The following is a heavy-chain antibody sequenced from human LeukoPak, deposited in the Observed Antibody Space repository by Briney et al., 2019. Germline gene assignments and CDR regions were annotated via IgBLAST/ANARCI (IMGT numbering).Heavy chain of an antibody. J-gene: IGHJ4*02. D-gene: IGHD1-14*01. CDR1: GYTFTSNG. CDR3: ARGNNPPYFDD. Sequence: ASVKVSCKASGYTFTSNGISWVRQAPGQGLEWMGWISADNGNTNYAQKVQGRVTMTTDTSTSTAYMELGSLRSDDTAVYYCARGNNPPYFDDWGQGTLVTVSS. CDR2: ISADNGNT. V-gene: IGHV1-18*01.